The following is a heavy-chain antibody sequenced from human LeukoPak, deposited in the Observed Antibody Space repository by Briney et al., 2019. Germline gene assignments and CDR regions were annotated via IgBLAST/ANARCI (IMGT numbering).Heavy chain of an antibody. Sequence: QPGGSLRLSCATSGFTFSGADMHWVRQVSGKGLEWVGRIRSKGNKYATEYAASVKGRFTISRDDSKNTAYLQKNSLKTEDTAVYYCIHYGSGSYSTDYWGQGTQVTVSS. J-gene: IGHJ4*02. CDR3: IHYGSGSYSTDY. CDR2: IRSKGNKYAT. CDR1: GFTFSGAD. V-gene: IGHV3-73*01. D-gene: IGHD3-10*01.